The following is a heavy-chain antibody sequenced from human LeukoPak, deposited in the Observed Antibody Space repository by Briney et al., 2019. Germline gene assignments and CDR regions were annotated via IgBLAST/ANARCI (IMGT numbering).Heavy chain of an antibody. CDR2: IYTSGST. V-gene: IGHV4-4*07. CDR1: GGSISSYY. CDR3: ARDRRTLGDYDFWSGYYTSDAFDI. Sequence: SETLSLTCTVSGGSISSYYWSWIRQPAGKGLEWIGRIYTSGSTNYNPPLKSRVTMSVDTSKNQFSLKLSSVTAADTAVYYCARDRRTLGDYDFWSGYYTSDAFDIWGQGTMVTVSS. J-gene: IGHJ3*02. D-gene: IGHD3-3*01.